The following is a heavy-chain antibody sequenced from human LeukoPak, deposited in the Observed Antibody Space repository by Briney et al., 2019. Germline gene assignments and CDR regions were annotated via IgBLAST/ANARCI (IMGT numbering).Heavy chain of an antibody. CDR3: ATRGYSGYDPFDY. Sequence: GGSLRLSCAASGFTVSSNYMSWVRQAPGKGLEWVSVIYSGGSTYYADSVKGRFTISRHNSKNTLYLQMNSLRAENTAVYYCATRGYSGYDPFDYWGQGTLVTVSS. D-gene: IGHD5-12*01. CDR1: GFTVSSNY. V-gene: IGHV3-53*04. J-gene: IGHJ4*02. CDR2: IYSGGST.